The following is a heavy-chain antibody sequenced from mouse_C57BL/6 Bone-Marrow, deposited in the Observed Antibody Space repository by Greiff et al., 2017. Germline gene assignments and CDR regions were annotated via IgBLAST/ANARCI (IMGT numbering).Heavy chain of an antibody. V-gene: IGHV1-36*01. CDR1: GFTFTDYY. CDR2: VYPYNGGT. J-gene: IGHJ3*01. D-gene: IGHD2-1*01. CDR3: SRRHYGNHGGFAY. Sequence: VQLQQSGPVLVKPGPSVKISCKASGFTFTDYYMHWVKQSHGKSLEWIGIVYPYNGGTSYNQKFKGKATVTVDTSSSTAYMELNSLTSEDSAVYYCSRRHYGNHGGFAYWGQGTLVTVSA.